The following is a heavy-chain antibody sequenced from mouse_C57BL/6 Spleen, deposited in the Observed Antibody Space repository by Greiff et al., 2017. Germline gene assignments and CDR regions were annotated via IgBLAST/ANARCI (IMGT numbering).Heavy chain of an antibody. J-gene: IGHJ3*01. CDR3: AREGDYTFAY. CDR1: GYSITSGYY. D-gene: IGHD2-4*01. CDR2: ISYDGSN. Sequence: EVKLVESGPGLVKPSQSLSLTCSVTGYSITSGYYWNWIRQFPGNKLEWMGYISYDGSNNYNPSFKNRISITRDTSKNPCFLKLNSVTTEDTATYYGAREGDYTFAYWGQGTLVTVSA. V-gene: IGHV3-6*01.